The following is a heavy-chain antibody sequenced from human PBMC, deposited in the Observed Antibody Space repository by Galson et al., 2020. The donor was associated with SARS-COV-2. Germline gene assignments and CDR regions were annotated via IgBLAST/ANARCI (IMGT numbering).Heavy chain of an antibody. V-gene: IGHV4-31*03. D-gene: IGHD5-12*01. CDR3: ARDRSTDGYNFFDY. J-gene: IGHJ4*02. Sequence: SETLSLTCTVSGGSISSGGYYWSWIRQHPGKGLEWIGYIYYSGSTYYNPSLKSRVTISVDTSKNQFSLKLSSVTAADTAVYYCARDRSTDGYNFFDYWGQGTLVTVSS. CDR2: IYYSGST. CDR1: GGSISSGGYY.